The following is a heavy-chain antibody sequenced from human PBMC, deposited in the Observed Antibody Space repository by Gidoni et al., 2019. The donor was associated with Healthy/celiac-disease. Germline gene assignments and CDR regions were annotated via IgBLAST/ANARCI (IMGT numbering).Heavy chain of an antibody. CDR2: IWYDGSNK. Sequence: QVQLVESGGGVVQPGRSLRLSCAASGFTFSSYGMHWVRQAPGKGLEWVAVIWYDGSNKYYADSVKGRFTISRDNSKNTLYLQMNSLRAEDTAVYYCARDRAAAGTLYFDYWGQGTLVTVSS. CDR3: ARDRAAAGTLYFDY. V-gene: IGHV3-33*01. J-gene: IGHJ4*02. CDR1: GFTFSSYG. D-gene: IGHD6-13*01.